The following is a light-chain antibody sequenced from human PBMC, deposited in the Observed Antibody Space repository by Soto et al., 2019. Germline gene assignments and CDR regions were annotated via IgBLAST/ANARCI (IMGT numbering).Light chain of an antibody. CDR3: QQYSTYPWT. CDR1: QSISSW. Sequence: DIQMTQSPSTLSASVGDRVTITCRASQSISSWLSWYQQKSGKAPKVLIFDASSLESGVPSRFSGSGSATEFTLTISSLQPDDFATYYCQQYSTYPWTFGQGTQVEIQ. V-gene: IGKV1-5*01. J-gene: IGKJ1*01. CDR2: DAS.